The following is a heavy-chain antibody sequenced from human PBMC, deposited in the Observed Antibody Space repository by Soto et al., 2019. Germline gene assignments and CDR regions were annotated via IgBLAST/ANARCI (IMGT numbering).Heavy chain of an antibody. CDR1: GGSISSADYY. CDR2: IYYCGST. D-gene: IGHD6-13*01. CDR3: ARVPRIAESAPLDY. J-gene: IGHJ4*01. V-gene: IGHV4-30-4*01. Sequence: KPTETLSLTCTVSGGSISSADYYWSWIRQPPGKGLEWIGYIYYCGSTYYNPSLTSRVTISVDTSKNQFTLKLSSVTAAYTAVYYCARVPRIAESAPLDYWGNGTLVTVS.